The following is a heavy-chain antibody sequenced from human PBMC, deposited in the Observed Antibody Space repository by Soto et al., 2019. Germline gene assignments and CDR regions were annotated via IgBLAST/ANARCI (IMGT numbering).Heavy chain of an antibody. D-gene: IGHD3-10*01. V-gene: IGHV4-34*01. CDR2: INHSGST. Sequence: SETLSLTCAVYGGSFSGYYWSWIRQPPGKGLEWIGEINHSGSTNYNPSLKSRVTISVDTSKNQFSLKLSSVTAADTAVYYCARGIMVRGVMDYYYGMDVWGQGTTVTVS. J-gene: IGHJ6*02. CDR3: ARGIMVRGVMDYYYGMDV. CDR1: GGSFSGYY.